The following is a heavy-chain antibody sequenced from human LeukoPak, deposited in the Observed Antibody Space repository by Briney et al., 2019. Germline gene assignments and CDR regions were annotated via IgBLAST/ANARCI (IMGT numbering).Heavy chain of an antibody. CDR2: IYYSGST. D-gene: IGHD4/OR15-4a*01. Sequence: SETLSLTCTVSSGSISSYYWSWIRQPPGKGLEWIGYIYYSGSTNYNPSLKSRVTISVDTSKNQFSLKLSSVTAADTAVYYCARGASPAPYYYYGMDVWGQGTTVTVSS. CDR3: ARGASPAPYYYYGMDV. CDR1: SGSISSYY. V-gene: IGHV4-59*08. J-gene: IGHJ6*02.